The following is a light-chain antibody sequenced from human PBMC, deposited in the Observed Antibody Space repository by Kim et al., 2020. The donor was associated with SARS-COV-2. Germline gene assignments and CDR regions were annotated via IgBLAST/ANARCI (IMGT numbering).Light chain of an antibody. CDR2: DAF. J-gene: IGKJ4*01. Sequence: LSRGERATLSCRASQIGSSYLAGYQQRPGQAPRLLIYDAFNRAPGIPDRFSGSGSGTDFTLTISSLESEDFAVYYCQQRSNWPLTFGGGTKVDIK. CDR1: QIGSSY. V-gene: IGKV3-11*01. CDR3: QQRSNWPLT.